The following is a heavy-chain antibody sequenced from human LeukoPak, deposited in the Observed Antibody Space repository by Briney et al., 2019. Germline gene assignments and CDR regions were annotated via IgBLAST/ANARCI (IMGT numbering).Heavy chain of an antibody. CDR2: INPNSGGT. D-gene: IGHD2-2*01. V-gene: IGHV1-2*02. Sequence: GASVKVSCKASGYTFTGYYMHWVRQAPGQGLEWMGWINPNSGGTNYAQKFQGRVTMTRDTSISTAYMELSRLRSDDTAVYYCARDIVVVPAAMWGVYYYYYVDVWGKGTTVTVSS. J-gene: IGHJ6*03. CDR1: GYTFTGYY. CDR3: ARDIVVVPAAMWGVYYYYYVDV.